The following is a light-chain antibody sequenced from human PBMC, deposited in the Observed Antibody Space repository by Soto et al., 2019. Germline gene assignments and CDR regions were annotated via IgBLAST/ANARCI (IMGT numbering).Light chain of an antibody. CDR3: QQYNTNSLT. CDR1: QNINNW. Sequence: DIQMTQSPSTLSASVGDRVTITCRASQNINNWLAWYQQKPGKAPKFLIHKASSLESGVPSRFSGSGSGTEFTLTISSLQPDDFATYYGQQYNTNSLTFGQGTKLEI. J-gene: IGKJ2*01. CDR2: KAS. V-gene: IGKV1-5*03.